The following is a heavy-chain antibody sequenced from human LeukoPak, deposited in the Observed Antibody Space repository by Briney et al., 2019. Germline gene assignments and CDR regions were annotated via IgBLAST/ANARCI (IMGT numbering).Heavy chain of an antibody. CDR3: ARGGELGSYYYYYMDV. Sequence: SVKVSCKASGGTFSSYAISWVRQAPGQGLEWMGGIIPIFGTANYAQKFQGRVTITADESTSTAYMELSSLRSEDTAVYYCARGGELGSYYYYYMDVWGKGTTVTVSS. V-gene: IGHV1-69*13. D-gene: IGHD7-27*01. CDR1: GGTFSSYA. J-gene: IGHJ6*03. CDR2: IIPIFGTA.